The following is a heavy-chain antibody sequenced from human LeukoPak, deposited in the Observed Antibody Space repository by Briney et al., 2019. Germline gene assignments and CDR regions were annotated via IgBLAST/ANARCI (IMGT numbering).Heavy chain of an antibody. Sequence: ASAKVSCKASGYTFTTYYMHWVRQAPGQGLEWMGILNPSSGSTSYAQRFQGRVTMTRDTSTSTFYMGLRSLKSEDTAVYYCARDGEYYDSSGSYFDYWGQGTAVTVSS. V-gene: IGHV1-46*01. CDR1: GYTFTTYY. CDR2: LNPSSGST. CDR3: ARDGEYYDSSGSYFDY. J-gene: IGHJ4*02. D-gene: IGHD3-22*01.